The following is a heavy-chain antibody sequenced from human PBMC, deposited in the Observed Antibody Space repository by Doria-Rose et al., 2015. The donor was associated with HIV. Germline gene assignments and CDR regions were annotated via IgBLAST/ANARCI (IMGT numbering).Heavy chain of an antibody. Sequence: WSWIRQPPGKGLEYIGDIFYTGSTNYSPSLKSRVSISIDTSKNKFSLRLSSVTAADTAVYYCARVLSGTYDYWGQGTLVTASS. CDR2: IFYTGST. CDR3: ARVLSGTYDY. V-gene: IGHV4-59*01. J-gene: IGHJ4*02. D-gene: IGHD1-26*01.